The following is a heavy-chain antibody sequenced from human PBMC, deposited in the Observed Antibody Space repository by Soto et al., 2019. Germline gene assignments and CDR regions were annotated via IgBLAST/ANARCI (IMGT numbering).Heavy chain of an antibody. J-gene: IGHJ6*02. Sequence: SETLSLTCTVSGGSISSSSYYWGWIRQPPGKGLEWIGSIYYSGSTYYNPSLKSRVTISLDTSKNQFSLKLSSVNAADTAVYYCARNYYGSGSYSYYYYGMDVWGQGTTVTVSS. CDR2: IYYSGST. V-gene: IGHV4-39*01. CDR1: GGSISSSSYY. CDR3: ARNYYGSGSYSYYYYGMDV. D-gene: IGHD3-10*01.